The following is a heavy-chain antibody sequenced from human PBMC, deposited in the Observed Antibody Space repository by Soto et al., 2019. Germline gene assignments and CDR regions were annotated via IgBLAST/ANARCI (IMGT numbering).Heavy chain of an antibody. J-gene: IGHJ6*02. CDR2: IYSGGST. CDR1: GFTVSSNY. Sequence: EVQLLESGGGLVQPGGSLRLSCAASGFTVSSNYMSWVRQAPGKGLEWVSVIYSGGSTYYADSVKGRFTISRDNSKNTLYLQMNSLRAEDTAVYYCASTSGYSYGYGYYYGMDVWGQGTTVTVSS. V-gene: IGHV3-53*01. D-gene: IGHD5-18*01. CDR3: ASTSGYSYGYGYYYGMDV.